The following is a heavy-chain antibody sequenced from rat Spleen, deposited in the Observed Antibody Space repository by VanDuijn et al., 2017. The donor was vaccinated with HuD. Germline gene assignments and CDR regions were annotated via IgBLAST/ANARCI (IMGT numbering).Heavy chain of an antibody. CDR2: ISYSGTT. D-gene: IGHD1-11*01. Sequence: EVLLQESGPGLVRPSQSLSLTCSVTGSSITSNYWGWIRRFPGSKMEWIGHISYSGTTSYNPSLKSRISISRDTSKNQFFLQLNSVTTEDTATYYCARPANYGGGYYFDYWGQGFMVTVSS. V-gene: IGHV3-1*01. CDR3: ARPANYGGGYYFDY. J-gene: IGHJ2*01. CDR1: GSSITSNY.